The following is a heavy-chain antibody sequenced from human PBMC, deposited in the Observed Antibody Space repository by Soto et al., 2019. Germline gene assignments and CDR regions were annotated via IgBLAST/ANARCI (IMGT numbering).Heavy chain of an antibody. CDR3: SHGYGQYFNS. CDR2: IRSKSAGGTT. CDR1: GFTFNNYG. Sequence: GGSLRLSCVASGFTFNNYGMNWVRQAPGKGLEWVGRIRSKSAGGTTDYAAPVKGRFAISRDDSKNTLYLQMSSLESDDTAVYYCSHGYGQYFNSWGQGTLVTVSS. J-gene: IGHJ4*02. D-gene: IGHD5-18*01. V-gene: IGHV3-15*07.